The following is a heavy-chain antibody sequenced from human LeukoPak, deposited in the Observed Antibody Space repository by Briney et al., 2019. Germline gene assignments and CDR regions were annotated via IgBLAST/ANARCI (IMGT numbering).Heavy chain of an antibody. D-gene: IGHD1-26*01. J-gene: IGHJ4*02. CDR1: GGSISSSSYY. Sequence: SETLSPTCTVSGGSISSSSYYWGWIRQPPGKGLEWIGSIYYSGGTYYNPSLKSRVTISVDTSRNQFSLKLSSVTAADTAVYYCARAGWVGATYNYFDYWGQGTLVTVSS. V-gene: IGHV4-39*07. CDR2: IYYSGGT. CDR3: ARAGWVGATYNYFDY.